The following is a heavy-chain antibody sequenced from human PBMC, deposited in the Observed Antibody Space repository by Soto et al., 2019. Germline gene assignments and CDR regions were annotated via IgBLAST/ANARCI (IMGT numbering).Heavy chain of an antibody. J-gene: IGHJ4*02. Sequence: GGSLRLSCAASGFTFSSYSMNWVRQAPGKGLEWVSSISSSSSYIYYADSVKGRFTISRDNAKNSLYLQMNSLRAEDTAVYYCARFVNYYDSSGYYLDYFDYWGQGTLVTVSS. CDR2: ISSSSSYI. CDR1: GFTFSSYS. D-gene: IGHD3-22*01. CDR3: ARFVNYYDSSGYYLDYFDY. V-gene: IGHV3-21*01.